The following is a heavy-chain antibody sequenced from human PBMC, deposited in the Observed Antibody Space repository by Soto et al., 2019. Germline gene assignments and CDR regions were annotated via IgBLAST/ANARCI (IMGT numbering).Heavy chain of an antibody. Sequence: QVQLVQSGAEVKKPGASVKVSCKASGYTFTGYYMHWVRQAPGQGLEWMGWINPNSGGTNYAQKFQGWVTMTRVTSISTAYMELSRLRSDDTAVYYCARETGIAAAGTVYGMDVWGQGTTVTVSS. CDR3: ARETGIAAAGTVYGMDV. D-gene: IGHD6-13*01. CDR2: INPNSGGT. CDR1: GYTFTGYY. V-gene: IGHV1-2*04. J-gene: IGHJ6*02.